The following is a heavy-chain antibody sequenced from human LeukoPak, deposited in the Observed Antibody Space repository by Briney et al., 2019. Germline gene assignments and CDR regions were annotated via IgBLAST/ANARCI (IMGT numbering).Heavy chain of an antibody. V-gene: IGHV4-59*01. D-gene: IGHD5-24*01. CDR2: IYYTGST. Sequence: SATLSLTCIVSGGSISTYYWNWLRQSPEKGLEWIGYIYYTGSTVYNPSLKSRVTISLDTPNNQFSLKLSSVTAADTAMYYCARDPRDAYNSDRPFDIWGQGTMVTVSS. CDR3: ARDPRDAYNSDRPFDI. J-gene: IGHJ3*02. CDR1: GGSISTYY.